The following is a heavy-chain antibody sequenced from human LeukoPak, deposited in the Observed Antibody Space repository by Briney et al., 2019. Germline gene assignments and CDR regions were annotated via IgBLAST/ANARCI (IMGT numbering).Heavy chain of an antibody. V-gene: IGHV4-34*08. J-gene: IGHJ5*02. Sequence: SETVSLTCAVYGGTFSGYYWSWIRQPPGKGLEWIGEINHSGSTNYNPSLKSRVTISVDTSKNQFSLKLSSVTAADTAVYYCVGYCSSTSCPWGQGTLVTVSS. CDR2: INHSGST. CDR1: GGTFSGYY. CDR3: VGYCSSTSCP. D-gene: IGHD2-2*01.